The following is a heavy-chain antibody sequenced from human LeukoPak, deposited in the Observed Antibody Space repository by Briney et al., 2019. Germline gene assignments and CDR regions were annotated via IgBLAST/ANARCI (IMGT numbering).Heavy chain of an antibody. D-gene: IGHD5-12*01. Sequence: GGSLRLSCAASGFTLSSYSMNWVRQAPGKGLEWVSSISSSSSYIYYADSVKGRFTISRDNAKNSLYLQMNSLRAEDTAVYYCARADSGYDPDYWGQGTLVTVSS. CDR1: GFTLSSYS. CDR2: ISSSSSYI. V-gene: IGHV3-21*01. CDR3: ARADSGYDPDY. J-gene: IGHJ4*02.